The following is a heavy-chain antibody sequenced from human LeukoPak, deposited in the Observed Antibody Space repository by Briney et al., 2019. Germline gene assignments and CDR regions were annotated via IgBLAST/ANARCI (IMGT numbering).Heavy chain of an antibody. V-gene: IGHV4-39*01. J-gene: IGHJ5*02. CDR1: GGSISSSSYY. Sequence: PSETLSLTCTVSGGSISSSSYYWGWIRQPPGKGLEWIGSIYYSGSTYYNPSLKSRVTISVDTSKNQFSLKLSSVTAADTAVYYCARMRPSNWFDPWGQGTLVTVSS. CDR2: IYYSGST. CDR3: ARMRPSNWFDP.